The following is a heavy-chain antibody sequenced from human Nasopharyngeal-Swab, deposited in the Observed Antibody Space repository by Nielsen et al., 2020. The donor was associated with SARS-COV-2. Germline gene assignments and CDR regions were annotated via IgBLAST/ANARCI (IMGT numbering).Heavy chain of an antibody. D-gene: IGHD1/OR15-1a*01. J-gene: IGHJ6*02. CDR3: ARTEHGGSYYYGMDV. V-gene: IGHV3-48*04. Sequence: VRQAPAKALEWVSYISDSSSIIYYTNSVKGRFTVSRDNAKNSLYLQMNSLRAEDTAVYYCARTEHGGSYYYGMDVWGQGTTVTVSS. CDR2: ISDSSSII.